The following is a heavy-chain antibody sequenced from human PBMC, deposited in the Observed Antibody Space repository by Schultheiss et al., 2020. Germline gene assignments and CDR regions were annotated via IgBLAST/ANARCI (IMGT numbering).Heavy chain of an antibody. CDR3: ARGNDYYYMDV. CDR1: GFTFSSYA. CDR2: ISYDGSSK. V-gene: IGHV3-30*07. Sequence: GGSLRLSCAASGFTFSSYAMHWVRQAPGKGLEWVAVISYDGSSKCYADSVKGRFTISRDNSKNTLYLQMNSLRAEDTAVYYCARGNDYYYMDVWGKGTTVTVSS. J-gene: IGHJ6*03.